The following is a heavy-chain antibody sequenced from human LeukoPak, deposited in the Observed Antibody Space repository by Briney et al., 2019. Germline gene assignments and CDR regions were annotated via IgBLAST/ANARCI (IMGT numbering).Heavy chain of an antibody. D-gene: IGHD1-26*01. V-gene: IGHV3-7*01. J-gene: IGHJ4*02. CDR3: AREDHIVGATFDY. Sequence: GGSLRLSCAASGFTFSSYWMSWVRQDPGEGLEWVANIKQDGSEKYYVDSVKGRFTISRDNAKNSLYLQMNSLRAEDTAVYYCAREDHIVGATFDYWGQGTLVTVSS. CDR2: IKQDGSEK. CDR1: GFTFSSYW.